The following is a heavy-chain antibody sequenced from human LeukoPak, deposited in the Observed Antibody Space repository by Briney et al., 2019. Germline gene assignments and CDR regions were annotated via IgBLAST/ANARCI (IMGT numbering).Heavy chain of an antibody. CDR1: GGSISSYY. CDR3: ARGEYYFDY. J-gene: IGHJ4*02. Sequence: SEPLSLTCTVSGGSISSYYWSWIRQPPGKGLEWIGYIYYSGSTNYNPSLKSRVTISVGTSKNQFSLKLSSVTAADTAVYYCARGEYYFDYWGQGTLVTVSS. D-gene: IGHD3-10*01. CDR2: IYYSGST. V-gene: IGHV4-59*01.